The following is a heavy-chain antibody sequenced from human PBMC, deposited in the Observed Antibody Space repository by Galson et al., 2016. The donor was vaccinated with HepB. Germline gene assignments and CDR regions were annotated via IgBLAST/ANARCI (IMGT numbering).Heavy chain of an antibody. CDR3: ARERGGRDHVWGSFRSTPFMKHDDMDV. CDR2: IWYDGSNK. D-gene: IGHD3-16*02. Sequence: SLRLSCAASGFSFSNYGLHWVRQAPGKGLEWVADIWYDGSNKYYADSVEGRFTISRDNSKNTLYLQMNSLRVEATAVYYGARERGGRDHVWGSFRSTPFMKHDDMDVWGQGTTVTVSS. V-gene: IGHV3-33*01. CDR1: GFSFSNYG. J-gene: IGHJ6*02.